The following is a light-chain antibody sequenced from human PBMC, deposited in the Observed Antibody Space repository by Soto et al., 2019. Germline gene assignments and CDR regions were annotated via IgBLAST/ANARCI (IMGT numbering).Light chain of an antibody. CDR1: QSVSRY. CDR2: DAS. V-gene: IGKV3-11*01. Sequence: EIVLTQSPATLSLSPGERATLSCRASQSVSRYLAWYQQTPGQAPRLLIYDASDRATGIPARFSGSGSGTDFTLTISSLEPEDFAVYYCQQRSSWPLTFGGGTKVEIE. J-gene: IGKJ4*01. CDR3: QQRSSWPLT.